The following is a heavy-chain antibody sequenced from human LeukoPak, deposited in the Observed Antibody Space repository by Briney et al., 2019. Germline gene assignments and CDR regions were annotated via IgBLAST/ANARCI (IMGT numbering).Heavy chain of an antibody. Sequence: PSETLSLTCSVSGGSITSSSYYWGWIRQPPEKGLEWIGSIYYSGNTYYNPSLKSRVTISVDTSKNDFSLKLTSVTAADTAVYYCAREGTGLVIITASFDYWGQGILVTVSS. V-gene: IGHV4-39*07. D-gene: IGHD3-9*01. CDR1: GGSITSSSYY. CDR2: IYYSGNT. J-gene: IGHJ4*02. CDR3: AREGTGLVIITASFDY.